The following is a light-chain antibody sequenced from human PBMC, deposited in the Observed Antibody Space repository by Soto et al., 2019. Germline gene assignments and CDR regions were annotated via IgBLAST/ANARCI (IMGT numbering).Light chain of an antibody. CDR2: LGS. Sequence: DIVMTQSPLSLPVTPGEPASISCRSSQSLLTSIGHNYLDWYMQKPGQSPQLLIYLGSNRASGVPDRFSGSGSGTDFTLKISRVEAEDVGVYYCMQALQTPYTFGQGTKLEIK. CDR1: QSLLTSIGHNY. V-gene: IGKV2-28*01. J-gene: IGKJ2*01. CDR3: MQALQTPYT.